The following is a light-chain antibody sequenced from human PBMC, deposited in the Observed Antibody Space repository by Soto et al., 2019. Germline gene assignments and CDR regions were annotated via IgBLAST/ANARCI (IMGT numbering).Light chain of an antibody. CDR3: SSYAGINIFVV. J-gene: IGLJ2*01. CDR2: EVY. Sequence: QSPLTQPPSASGSPGQSVTISCTGTSSDVGAYTYVSWYQQHPGKAPKLIIYEVYKRPSGVPDRFSGFKSGNTASLIVSGLQPEDSADYYCSSYAGINIFVVFGGGTKGTVL. V-gene: IGLV2-8*01. CDR1: SSDVGAYTY.